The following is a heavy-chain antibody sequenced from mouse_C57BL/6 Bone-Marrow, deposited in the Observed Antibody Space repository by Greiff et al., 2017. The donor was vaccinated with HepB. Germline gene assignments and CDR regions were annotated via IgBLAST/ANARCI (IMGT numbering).Heavy chain of an antibody. D-gene: IGHD1-1*01. CDR1: GFNIKDDY. Sequence: DVKLVESGAELVRPGASVKLSCTASGFNIKDDYMHWVKQRPEQGLEWIGWIDPENGDTEYASKFQGKATITADTSSNTAYLQLSSLTSEDTAVYYCTTITTVVGNFDVWGTGTTVTVSS. V-gene: IGHV14-4*01. CDR3: TTITTVVGNFDV. J-gene: IGHJ1*03. CDR2: IDPENGDT.